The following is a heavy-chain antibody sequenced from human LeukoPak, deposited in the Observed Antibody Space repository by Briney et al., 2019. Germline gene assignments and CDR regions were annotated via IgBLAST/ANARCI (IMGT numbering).Heavy chain of an antibody. J-gene: IGHJ4*02. CDR1: GFTFSSYA. CDR2: ISYDGSNK. Sequence: PGGSLRLSCAASGFTFSSYAMHWVRQAPGKGLEWVAVISYDGSNKYYADSVKGRFTISSDNSKNTLYLQMNSLRAEDTAVYYCAKAGGSSGFNDYWGQGTLVTVSS. V-gene: IGHV3-30*04. CDR3: AKAGGSSGFNDY. D-gene: IGHD6-19*01.